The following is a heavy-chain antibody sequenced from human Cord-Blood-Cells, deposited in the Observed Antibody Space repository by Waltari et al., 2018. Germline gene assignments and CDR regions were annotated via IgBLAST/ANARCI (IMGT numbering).Heavy chain of an antibody. Sequence: QVQLVESGGGVVQPGRSLRLSCAASGFTFSSYGMHWVRQAPGKGLEWVAVIWYDGSNKYYADSVKGRFTISRDNSKNTLYLQMNSLRAEDTAVYYCARVPWGGWYFDLWGRGTLVTVSS. CDR3: ARVPWGGWYFDL. CDR2: IWYDGSNK. V-gene: IGHV3-33*01. J-gene: IGHJ2*01. D-gene: IGHD7-27*01. CDR1: GFTFSSYG.